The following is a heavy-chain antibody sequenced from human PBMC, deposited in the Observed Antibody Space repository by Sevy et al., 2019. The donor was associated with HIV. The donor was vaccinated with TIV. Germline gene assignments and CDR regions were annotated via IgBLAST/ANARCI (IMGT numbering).Heavy chain of an antibody. V-gene: IGHV3-66*01. CDR3: ARDPRMYGDYLLAYFDS. CDR2: IYSDGST. Sequence: GGSLRLSCAASGFPVSSNYMSWVRQAPGKGLEWVSVIYSDGSTYHADPVKGRFTISRDNSKNTLYLQMNSLRAEDTAVYYCARDPRMYGDYLLAYFDSWGQGTLVTVSS. CDR1: GFPVSSNY. J-gene: IGHJ4*02. D-gene: IGHD2-8*01.